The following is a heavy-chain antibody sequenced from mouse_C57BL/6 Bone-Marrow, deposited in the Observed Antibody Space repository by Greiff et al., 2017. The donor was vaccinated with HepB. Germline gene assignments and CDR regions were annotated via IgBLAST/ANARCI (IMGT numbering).Heavy chain of an antibody. CDR2: IDPSDSYT. Sequence: QVQLQQPGAELVMPGASVKLSCKASGYTFTSYWMHWVKQRPGQGLERIGEIDPSDSYTNYNQKFKGKSTLTVDKSSSTAYMQLSSLTSEDSAVYYCARDGNYKAGYAMDYWGQGTSVTVSS. J-gene: IGHJ4*01. CDR3: ARDGNYKAGYAMDY. D-gene: IGHD2-1*01. CDR1: GYTFTSYW. V-gene: IGHV1-69*01.